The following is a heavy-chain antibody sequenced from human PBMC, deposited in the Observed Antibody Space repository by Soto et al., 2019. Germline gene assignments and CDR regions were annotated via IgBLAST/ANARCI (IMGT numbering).Heavy chain of an antibody. Sequence: QLFESGGGLVQPGGSLRLSCVASGCSFGRYAMTWVRQAPGKGLEWVSGTSGSGGETYYADSVKGRFTISADNPKNTLSLQMISLRVEDTAVFYCAKIYDFWSRHHDSFDVWGQGTLVTVSS. CDR2: TSGSGGET. V-gene: IGHV3-23*01. CDR1: GCSFGRYA. J-gene: IGHJ3*01. CDR3: AKIYDFWSRHHDSFDV. D-gene: IGHD3-3*01.